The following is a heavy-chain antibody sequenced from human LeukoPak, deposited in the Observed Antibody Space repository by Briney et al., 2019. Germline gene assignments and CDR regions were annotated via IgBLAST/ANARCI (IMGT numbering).Heavy chain of an antibody. CDR1: GFTFSSYT. J-gene: IGHJ4*02. D-gene: IGHD3-10*01. Sequence: PGGSLRLSCAASGFTFSSYTMNWVRQAPGQGLEWVSSINSISSYIYYADSLKGRFTISRDNAKNSLYLQMNSLRAEDTAIYYCARPLYGPGGWYFDYWGQGTLVTVSS. CDR2: INSISSYI. V-gene: IGHV3-21*01. CDR3: ARPLYGPGGWYFDY.